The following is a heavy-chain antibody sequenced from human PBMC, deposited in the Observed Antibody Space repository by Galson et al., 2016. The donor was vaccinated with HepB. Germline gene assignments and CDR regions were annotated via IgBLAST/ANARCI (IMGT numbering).Heavy chain of an antibody. CDR3: ATERDYGIMDY. CDR1: GFTFDDYA. Sequence: SLRLSCAASGFTFDDYAMHWVRQAPGKGLEWVAIISYDGGNKYYADSVKGRFTISRDNTKKTVYLQMSSLRVDDTAVFYCATERDYGIMDYWGQGTLVTVSS. D-gene: IGHD4-17*01. CDR2: ISYDGGNK. J-gene: IGHJ4*02. V-gene: IGHV3-30*03.